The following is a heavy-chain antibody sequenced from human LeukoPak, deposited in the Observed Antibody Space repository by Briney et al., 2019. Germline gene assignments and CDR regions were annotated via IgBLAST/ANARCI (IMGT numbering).Heavy chain of an antibody. V-gene: IGHV3-30*18. Sequence: GGSLRLSCAASGFTFSSYGMHWVRQVPGKGLEWVAVISYDGSNKYYADSVKGRFTISRDNSKSTLYLQMNSLRAEDTAVYYCAKNGNHHYYYYYMDVWGKGTTVTVSS. CDR2: ISYDGSNK. CDR1: GFTFSSYG. J-gene: IGHJ6*03. D-gene: IGHD4-23*01. CDR3: AKNGNHHYYYYYMDV.